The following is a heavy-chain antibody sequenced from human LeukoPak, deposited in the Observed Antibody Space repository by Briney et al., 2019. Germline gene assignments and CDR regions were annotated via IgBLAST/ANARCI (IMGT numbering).Heavy chain of an antibody. V-gene: IGHV4-34*01. J-gene: IGHJ4*02. CDR2: INHSGIT. D-gene: IGHD6-19*01. Sequence: SETLSLTCAVYGGSFSAYQWNWLRQPPGKGLEWSGEINHSGITKYNPSLKSRVTISVDTSKHQFSLKLTSVTAADTAVYYCAREAAVAKRGDYFDYWGQGTMVTVSS. CDR3: AREAAVAKRGDYFDY. CDR1: GGSFSAYQ.